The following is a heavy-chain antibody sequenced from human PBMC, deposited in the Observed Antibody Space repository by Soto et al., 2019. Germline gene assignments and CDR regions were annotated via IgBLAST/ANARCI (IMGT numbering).Heavy chain of an antibody. J-gene: IGHJ4*02. CDR1: GFTFSSYA. V-gene: IGHV3-30-3*01. D-gene: IGHD3-3*01. CDR3: AIGIAYYDFWSGFVY. Sequence: QVQLVESGGGVVQPGSSLRLSCAASGFTFSSYAMHWVRQAPGKGLEWVAVTSYDESNKYYADSVKGRFTISRDNSKNTLSLQMNSLRPEDTAVYYCAIGIAYYDFWSGFVYWGQGTLITVSS. CDR2: TSYDESNK.